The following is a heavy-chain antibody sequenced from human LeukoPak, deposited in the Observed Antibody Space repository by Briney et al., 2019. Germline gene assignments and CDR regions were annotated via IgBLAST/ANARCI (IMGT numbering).Heavy chain of an antibody. Sequence: GGSLRLSCAASGFTFSSYVMSWVRQAPGKGLEWVAVISYDGSNKYYADSEKGRFTISRDNSKNTLYLQMNSLRAEDTAVYYCAKQLGYCSDGSCYFPYWGQGTLVTVSS. CDR3: AKQLGYCSDGSCYFPY. D-gene: IGHD2-15*01. J-gene: IGHJ4*02. CDR2: ISYDGSNK. V-gene: IGHV3-30*18. CDR1: GFTFSSYV.